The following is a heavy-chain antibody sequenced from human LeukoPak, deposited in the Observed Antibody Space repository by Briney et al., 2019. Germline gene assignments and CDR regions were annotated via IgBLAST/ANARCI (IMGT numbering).Heavy chain of an antibody. J-gene: IGHJ5*02. V-gene: IGHV3-30*04. CDR2: ISYDGSNK. CDR3: ARDLGQYYDTSDDWFDP. CDR1: GFTFNSHA. D-gene: IGHD3-22*01. Sequence: QPGGSLRLSCAASGFTFNSHAMHWVRQAPGKGLEWVAVISYDGSNKYYADSVKGRFTISRDNPKNTLYLQMNSLRIEDTAVYYCARDLGQYYDTSDDWFDPWGQGTLVTVSS.